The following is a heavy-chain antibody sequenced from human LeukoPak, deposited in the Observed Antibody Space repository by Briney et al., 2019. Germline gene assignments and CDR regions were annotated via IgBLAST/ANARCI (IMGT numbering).Heavy chain of an antibody. CDR2: VSSHGNDG. D-gene: IGHD5-24*01. Sequence: PGRSLRLSCAVSEFTFSHFAMQWVRQAPGKGLEWVAVVSSHGNDGYYADSVKGRFTISRDNSKNTLYLQIDSLRAEDTAIYYCTRDAYNFNDFDYWGQGTLVTVSS. V-gene: IGHV3-30*01. J-gene: IGHJ4*02. CDR3: TRDAYNFNDFDY. CDR1: EFTFSHFA.